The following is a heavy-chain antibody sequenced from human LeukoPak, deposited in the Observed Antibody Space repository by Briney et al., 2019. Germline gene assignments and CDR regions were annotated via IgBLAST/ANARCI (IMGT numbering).Heavy chain of an antibody. CDR2: ISYDGSNK. CDR3: AREDTVGAGDY. D-gene: IGHD1-26*01. V-gene: IGHV3-30*04. Sequence: HPGGSLRLSCAASGFTFSSYAMHWVRQAPGKGLEWVAVISYDGSNKYYADSVKGRFTISRDNSKNTLYLQMNSLRAEDTAVYYCAREDTVGAGDYWGQGTLVTVSS. CDR1: GFTFSSYA. J-gene: IGHJ4*02.